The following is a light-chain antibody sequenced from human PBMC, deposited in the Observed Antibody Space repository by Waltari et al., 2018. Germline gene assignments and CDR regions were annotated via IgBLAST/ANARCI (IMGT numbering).Light chain of an antibody. CDR2: LGS. CDR1: QSLLHSNAYNY. CDR3: MQALQTPGT. J-gene: IGKJ1*01. V-gene: IGKV2-28*01. Sequence: DIVMTQSPLSLPVTPGEPAPISCRSSQSLLHSNAYNYLDWYLQKPGQSPQLLIYLGSNRASGVPDRFSGSGSGTDFTLKISRVEAEDVGVYYCMQALQTPGTFGQGTKVEIK.